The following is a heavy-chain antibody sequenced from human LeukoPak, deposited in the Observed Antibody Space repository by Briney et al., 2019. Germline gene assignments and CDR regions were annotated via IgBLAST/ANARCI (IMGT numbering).Heavy chain of an antibody. CDR3: GSSGWDQTTFH. CDR1: GFTFRSYS. D-gene: IGHD6-19*01. J-gene: IGHJ4*02. Sequence: GGSLRLSCAASGFTFRSYSMSWVRQAPGKGLEWVSSISSSSSYINYTDSVKGRFTISRDNAKNSLYLQMNSMRAEDTAVYYCGSSGWDQTTFHWGQGTLVTVSS. CDR2: ISSSSSYI. V-gene: IGHV3-21*04.